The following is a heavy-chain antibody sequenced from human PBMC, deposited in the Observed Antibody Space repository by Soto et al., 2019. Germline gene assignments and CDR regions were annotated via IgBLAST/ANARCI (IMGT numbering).Heavy chain of an antibody. V-gene: IGHV1-8*02. J-gene: IGHJ4*02. Sequence: ASVKVSCKASGYTFTSYYINWVRQAPGQGLEYMGWVSPENRNAGYAPQFRGRVSMTADTSINTVYLELTTLTYEDTAVYYCEVTTGYWGQGTMVTVSS. CDR2: VSPENRNA. CDR3: EVTTGY. D-gene: IGHD4-17*01. CDR1: GYTFTSYY.